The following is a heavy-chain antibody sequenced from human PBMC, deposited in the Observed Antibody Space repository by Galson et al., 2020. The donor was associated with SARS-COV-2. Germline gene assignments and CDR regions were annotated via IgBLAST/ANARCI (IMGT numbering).Heavy chain of an antibody. CDR1: GFSLSASGVG. D-gene: IGHD3-9*01. V-gene: IGHV2-5*02. Sequence: SGPTLVKPTQTLTLTCTFSGFSLSASGVGVGWIRQPPGKALEWLALIYWDDDERYSPSLKSRLTITKDTSRNQVVLTMTNMDPVDTGTYYCARHLGTYSDIWTGYLSYLYLDYWGQGTLVTVSS. CDR2: IYWDDDE. J-gene: IGHJ4*02. CDR3: ARHLGTYSDIWTGYLSYLYLDY.